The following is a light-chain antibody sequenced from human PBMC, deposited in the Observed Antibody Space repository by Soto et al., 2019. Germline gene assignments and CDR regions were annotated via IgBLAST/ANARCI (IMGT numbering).Light chain of an antibody. CDR3: QQRSNWPLT. V-gene: IGKV3-11*01. CDR1: QSVSNS. J-gene: IGKJ3*01. Sequence: IVLTQSPATLSLSPGERATLSCRASQSVSNSLAWYQHKPGQAPRLLIFDASSRATGIPARFSGSGSGTDFTLTISSLEPEDFAVYFCQQRSNWPLTFGPGTKVDIK. CDR2: DAS.